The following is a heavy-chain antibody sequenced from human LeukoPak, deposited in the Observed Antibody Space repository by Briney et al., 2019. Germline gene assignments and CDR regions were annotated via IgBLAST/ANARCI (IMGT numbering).Heavy chain of an antibody. Sequence: SETLSLNCTVPGGSISSSSYYWGWIRQPPGKGVGWIGSISYSGSTYYTPSLKSRVTISVDTSKNQFSLKLSSVTAADTAVYYCARLDYYGSGSYGLSFDYWGQGTLVTVSS. CDR2: ISYSGST. V-gene: IGHV4-39*01. D-gene: IGHD3-10*01. CDR1: GGSISSSSYY. J-gene: IGHJ4*02. CDR3: ARLDYYGSGSYGLSFDY.